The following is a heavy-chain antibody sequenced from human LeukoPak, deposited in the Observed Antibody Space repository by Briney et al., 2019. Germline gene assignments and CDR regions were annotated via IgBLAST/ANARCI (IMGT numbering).Heavy chain of an antibody. Sequence: GGSLRLSCAASGFTFSSYAMNWVRQAPGKGLEWVSYINSGSNSIHYADSVKGRFTISRDNARSSLCLQMNSLRDEDTAVYYCARGLDGNSIWYFDLWGRGTLVSVSS. CDR1: GFTFSSYA. CDR3: ARGLDGNSIWYFDL. J-gene: IGHJ2*01. V-gene: IGHV3-48*02. D-gene: IGHD4-23*01. CDR2: INSGSNSI.